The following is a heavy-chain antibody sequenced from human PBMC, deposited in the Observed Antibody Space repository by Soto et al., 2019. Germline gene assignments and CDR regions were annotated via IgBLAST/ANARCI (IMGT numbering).Heavy chain of an antibody. CDR1: GGSISIGGYY. Sequence: PSETLSLTCTVSGGSISIGGYYWGWIRQPPGKGLEWIGSIYYSGSTYYNPSLKSRVTISVDTSKNQFSLKLSSVTAADTAVYYCASQASPYYYYGMDVWGQGTTVTVSS. CDR3: ASQASPYYYYGMDV. CDR2: IYYSGST. V-gene: IGHV4-39*01. J-gene: IGHJ6*02.